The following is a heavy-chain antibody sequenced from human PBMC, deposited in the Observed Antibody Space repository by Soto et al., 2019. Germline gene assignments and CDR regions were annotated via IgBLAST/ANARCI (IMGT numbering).Heavy chain of an antibody. V-gene: IGHV1-3*01. CDR1: GYTFTSYA. J-gene: IGHJ5*02. CDR3: ARVRGLGFTMIVEDP. Sequence: ASVKVSCKASGYTFTSYAMHWVRQAPGQRLEWMGWINAGNGNTKYSQKFQGRVTITRDTSASTAYMELSSLRSEDTAVYYCARVRGLGFTMIVEDPWGQGTLVTVSS. D-gene: IGHD3-22*01. CDR2: INAGNGNT.